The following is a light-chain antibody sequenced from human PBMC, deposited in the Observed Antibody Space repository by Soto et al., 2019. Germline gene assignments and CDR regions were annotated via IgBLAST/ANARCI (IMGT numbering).Light chain of an antibody. CDR1: SSDIGAYNY. J-gene: IGLJ3*02. CDR3: SSYTSSSTLGV. V-gene: IGLV2-14*01. CDR2: DVS. Sequence: QSVLTQPAPVSGSPGQSITISCTGTSSDIGAYNYVSWYQQHPGKAPKLMIYDVSNRPSGVSNRFSGSKSGNTASLTISGLQADDEADYYCSSYTSSSTLGVFGGGTKVTVL.